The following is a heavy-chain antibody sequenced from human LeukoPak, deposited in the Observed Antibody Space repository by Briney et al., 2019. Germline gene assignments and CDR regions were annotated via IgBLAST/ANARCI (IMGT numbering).Heavy chain of an antibody. CDR1: GFTFSSYS. CDR3: ARDWSVADSYFDY. D-gene: IGHD2-15*01. Sequence: GGSLRLSCAASGFTFSSYSMNWVRQAPGKGLEWLSYVSSGSSTIYCADSVKGRFTISRDNAKNSLYLQMNSLRAEDTAVYYCARDWSVADSYFDYWGQGTLVTVSS. V-gene: IGHV3-48*04. J-gene: IGHJ4*02. CDR2: VSSGSSTI.